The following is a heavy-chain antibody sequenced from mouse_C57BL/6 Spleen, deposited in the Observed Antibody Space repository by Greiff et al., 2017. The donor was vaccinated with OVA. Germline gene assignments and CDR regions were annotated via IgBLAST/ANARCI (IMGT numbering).Heavy chain of an antibody. V-gene: IGHV1-69*01. J-gene: IGHJ1*03. CDR1: GYTFTSYW. Sequence: QVQLQQSGAELVMPGASVKLSCKASGYTFTSYWMHWVKQRPGQGLEWIGEIDPSDSYTNYNQKFKGKSTLTVDKSSSTAYMQLSSLTSEDSAVYYCARSNYCDVWGTGTTVTVSS. CDR2: IDPSDSYT. CDR3: ARSNYCDV.